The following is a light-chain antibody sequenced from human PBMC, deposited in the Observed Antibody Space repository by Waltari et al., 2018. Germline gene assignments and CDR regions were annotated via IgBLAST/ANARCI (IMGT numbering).Light chain of an antibody. CDR2: AAS. CDR3: QQSLDSPYT. V-gene: IGKV1-39*01. CDR1: QTIDVY. Sequence: DIQMTQSPSSLSASVGDPVTIPCRASQTIDVYLNWYQQQPGKAPNLLIYAASTLLIGVPSRFSGFGSETEFTLTITGLQPEDFATYYCQQSLDSPYTFGQGTRLEI. J-gene: IGKJ2*01.